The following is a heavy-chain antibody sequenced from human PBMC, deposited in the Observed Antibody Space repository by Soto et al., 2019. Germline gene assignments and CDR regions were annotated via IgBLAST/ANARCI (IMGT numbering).Heavy chain of an antibody. J-gene: IGHJ5*02. CDR1: GDSLSGHA. V-gene: IGHV4-34*01. D-gene: IGHD3-9*01. Sequence: SETLSLTCDVHGDSLSGHAWSWIRQPPGKGLEWIGEITFRGVTNYHPSLKSRVSMSVDTSKNRISLNVSSVTAADTALYFCARKLEASVRHVEWFSYKWFDPWGPGTLVTVSS. CDR3: ARKLEASVRHVEWFSYKWFDP. CDR2: ITFRGVT.